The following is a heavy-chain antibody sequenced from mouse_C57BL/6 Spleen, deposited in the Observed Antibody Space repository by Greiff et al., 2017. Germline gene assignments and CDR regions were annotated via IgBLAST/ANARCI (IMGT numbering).Heavy chain of an antibody. V-gene: IGHV1-19*01. CDR2: INPYNGGT. Sequence: VQLKESGPVLVKPGASVKMSCKASGYTFTDYYMNWVKQSHGKSLEWIGVINPYNGGTSYNQKFKGKATLTVDKSSSTAYMELNSLTSEDSAVYYCARRRLSYAMDYWGQGTSVTVSS. CDR1: GYTFTDYY. CDR3: ARRRLSYAMDY. J-gene: IGHJ4*01.